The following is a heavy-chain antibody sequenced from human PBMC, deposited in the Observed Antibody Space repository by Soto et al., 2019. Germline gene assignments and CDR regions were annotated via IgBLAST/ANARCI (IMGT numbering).Heavy chain of an antibody. Sequence: EVQLVESGGGLVKPGGSLRLSCTVSGFIVSSAWMNWVRQAPGKGLEWVGRIKSKIDGGTTDYAAPVQGTFTISLEDSKNMLYLQMESLRTEDTAVYYCTTATQRALTEDTAGSWGQGTLVTVSS. CDR2: IKSKIDGGTT. CDR3: TTATQRALTEDTAGS. J-gene: IGHJ5*02. V-gene: IGHV3-15*07. D-gene: IGHD2-21*02. CDR1: GFIVSSAW.